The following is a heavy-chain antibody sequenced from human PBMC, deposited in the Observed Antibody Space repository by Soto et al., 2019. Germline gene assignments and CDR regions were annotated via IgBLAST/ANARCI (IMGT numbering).Heavy chain of an antibody. J-gene: IGHJ5*02. V-gene: IGHV3-21*06. CDR2: ISASSTYR. CDR1: GFRFTGFG. D-gene: IGHD4-17*01. CDR3: AREVPDPTTGVPWLDP. Sequence: PGGSLRLSCGASGFRFTGFGMTWVRQAPGKGLEWVSSISASSTYRNYADAMKGRITISRDNANSFLYLELNGLRVEDTAVYFCAREVPDPTTGVPWLDPWGPGTMVTVYS.